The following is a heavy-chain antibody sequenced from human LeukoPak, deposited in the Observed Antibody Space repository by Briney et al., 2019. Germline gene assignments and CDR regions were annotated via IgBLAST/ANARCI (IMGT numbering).Heavy chain of an antibody. Sequence: SETLSLTCTVSGGSISSSSYYWGWIRQPPGKGLEWIGSMHYSGNFYSESAYYNPSLRSRATISVDTSKNQFSLKIYSVTAADTAVYYCARDSRYYYDSSGYYYGAFDIWGQGTMVTVSS. D-gene: IGHD3-22*01. CDR1: GGSISSSSYY. J-gene: IGHJ3*02. V-gene: IGHV4-39*07. CDR2: MHYSGNFYSESA. CDR3: ARDSRYYYDSSGYYYGAFDI.